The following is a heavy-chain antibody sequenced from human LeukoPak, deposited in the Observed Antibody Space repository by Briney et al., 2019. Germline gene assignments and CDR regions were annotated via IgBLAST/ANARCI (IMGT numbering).Heavy chain of an antibody. CDR3: ARHPELYFFDY. D-gene: IGHD3-10*01. Sequence: SETLSLTCTVSGASISSYYWSWIRQPPGKGLEWIGYISYSGSTNYNPFLKSRVTISADTSKNQVSLTLSSVTAADTAVYYCARHPELYFFDYWGQGTLVTVSS. V-gene: IGHV4-59*08. CDR1: GASISSYY. J-gene: IGHJ4*02. CDR2: ISYSGST.